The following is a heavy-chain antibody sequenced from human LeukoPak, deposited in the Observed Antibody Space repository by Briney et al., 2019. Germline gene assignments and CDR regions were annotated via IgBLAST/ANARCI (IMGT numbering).Heavy chain of an antibody. CDR1: GYTFTGHY. V-gene: IGHV1-2*04. CDR2: INPNTGGT. Sequence: GASVKVSCKTSGYTFTGHYIHWVRQAPGQGLEWLGWINPNTGGTNYVQRFQGWVTMTRDTSISTAYMELSRLRSDDTAVYYCARDSWGSYYYGMDVWGQGTTVTVSS. J-gene: IGHJ6*02. CDR3: ARDSWGSYYYGMDV. D-gene: IGHD7-27*01.